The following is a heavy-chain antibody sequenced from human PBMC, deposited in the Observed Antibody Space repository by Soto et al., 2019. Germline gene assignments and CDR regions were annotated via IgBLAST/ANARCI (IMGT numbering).Heavy chain of an antibody. Sequence: GGSLRLSCAASGFTFSNAWMSWVRQAPGKGLEWVGRIKSKTDGGTTDYAAPVKGRFTISRDDSKNTLYLQMNSLKTEDTAVYYCTTAPAADKKPFDYWGQGTLVTVSS. D-gene: IGHD6-13*01. J-gene: IGHJ4*02. CDR1: GFTFSNAW. CDR3: TTAPAADKKPFDY. V-gene: IGHV3-15*01. CDR2: IKSKTDGGTT.